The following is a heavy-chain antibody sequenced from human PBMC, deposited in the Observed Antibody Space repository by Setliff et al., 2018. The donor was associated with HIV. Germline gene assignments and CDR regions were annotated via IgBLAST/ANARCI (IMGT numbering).Heavy chain of an antibody. Sequence: ASVKVSCKASGYTFNAYYIHWVRQAHGQGLEWMGRINPNTGDTNFAQMFQDRVTMTRDTSIATAYMELKRLKSDDTAVYYCARVSEFFASGSYYNPYVDLWGQGTLVTVSS. CDR1: GYTFNAYY. V-gene: IGHV1-2*06. D-gene: IGHD3-10*01. J-gene: IGHJ4*02. CDR2: INPNTGDT. CDR3: ARVSEFFASGSYYNPYVDL.